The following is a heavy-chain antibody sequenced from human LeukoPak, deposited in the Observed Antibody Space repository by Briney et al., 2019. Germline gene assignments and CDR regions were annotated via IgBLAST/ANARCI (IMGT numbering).Heavy chain of an antibody. J-gene: IGHJ3*02. CDR2: INPNSGGT. V-gene: IGHV1-2*02. CDR3: AQLGYCSSTNCYTGGSAFDI. D-gene: IGHD2-2*02. Sequence: ASVKVSCKASGYTFTGYYMHWVRQAPGQGLEWMGWINPNSGGTNYAQKFQGRVTMTRDTSISTAYMELSRLRSDDTAVYYCAQLGYCSSTNCYTGGSAFDIWGQGTMVTVSS. CDR1: GYTFTGYY.